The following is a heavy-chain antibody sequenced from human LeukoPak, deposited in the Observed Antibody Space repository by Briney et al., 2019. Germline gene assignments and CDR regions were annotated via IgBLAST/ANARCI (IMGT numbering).Heavy chain of an antibody. CDR1: GLTFSDYS. D-gene: IGHD5-18*01. CDR2: IWYDGSNK. V-gene: IGHV3-30*02. CDR3: AKEGGYSYDFDY. J-gene: IGHJ4*02. Sequence: GGSLRLSCAASGLTFSDYSMTWVRQAPGKGLEWVAVIWYDGSNKYYADSVKGRFTISRDNSKNTLYLQMNSLRAEDTAVYYCAKEGGYSYDFDYWGQGTLVTVSS.